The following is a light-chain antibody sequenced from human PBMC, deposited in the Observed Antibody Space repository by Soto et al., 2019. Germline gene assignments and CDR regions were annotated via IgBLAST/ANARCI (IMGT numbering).Light chain of an antibody. CDR2: DDT. J-gene: IGLJ1*01. CDR3: CLYVGGRTYV. V-gene: IGLV2-23*01. Sequence: QSVLTQPASVSGSPGQSITISCTGTSSDVGGYNYVSWYQQLPGKAPKLMIYDDTKRPSGVSSRFSGSKSGNTASLTISGLQTEDEADYYCCLYVGGRTYVFGAGTKVTVL. CDR1: SSDVGGYNY.